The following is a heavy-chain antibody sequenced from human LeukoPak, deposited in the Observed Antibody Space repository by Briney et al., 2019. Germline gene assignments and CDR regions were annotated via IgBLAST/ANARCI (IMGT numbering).Heavy chain of an antibody. D-gene: IGHD1-26*01. CDR2: VSRSGSTK. V-gene: IGHV3-11*04. CDR1: GFTFSDYN. J-gene: IGHJ6*03. CDR3: ARATWDPNYYYYMDV. Sequence: GGSLRLSCAASGFTFSDYNMRWIRQAPGKGLEWVSSVSRSGSTKYYADSVKGRFTISRDNAKNSLFLQMNSLRAEDTAVYFCARATWDPNYYYYMDVWGKGTTVTISS.